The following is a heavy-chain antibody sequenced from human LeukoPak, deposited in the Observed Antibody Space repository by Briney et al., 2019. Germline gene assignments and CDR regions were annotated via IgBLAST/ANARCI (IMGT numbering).Heavy chain of an antibody. CDR2: INPSGGST. CDR1: GYTFTSYY. J-gene: IGHJ4*02. V-gene: IGHV1-46*01. CDR3: ARDPVYCSGGSCYPSGGFDY. Sequence: GASVKVSCKASGYTFTSYYMHWVRQAPGQGLEWMGIINPSGGSTNYTQKFQGRVTMTRDMSTSTVYMELSSLRSEDTAVYYCARDPVYCSGGSCYPSGGFDYWGQGTLVTVSP. D-gene: IGHD2-15*01.